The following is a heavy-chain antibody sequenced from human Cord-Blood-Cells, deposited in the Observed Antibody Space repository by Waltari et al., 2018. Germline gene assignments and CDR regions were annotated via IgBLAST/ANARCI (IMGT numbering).Heavy chain of an antibody. J-gene: IGHJ4*02. CDR3: ARELGYYFDY. Sequence: QLQLQESGSGLVKPSQTLSLTCAVSGGSISSGGYSWSWIRQPPGKGLEWIGYMYHSGGTDCNPSLKSRVTISVDRSKNQFSLKLSSVTAADTAVYYCARELGYYFDYWGQGTLVTVSS. V-gene: IGHV4-30-2*01. CDR1: GGSISSGGYS. D-gene: IGHD7-27*01. CDR2: MYHSGGT.